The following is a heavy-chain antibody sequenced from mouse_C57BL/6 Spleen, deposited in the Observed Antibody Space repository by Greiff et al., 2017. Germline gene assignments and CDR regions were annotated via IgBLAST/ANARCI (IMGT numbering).Heavy chain of an antibody. CDR2: IYPSDSET. V-gene: IGHV1-61*01. J-gene: IGHJ2*01. Sequence: VQLQQPGAELVRPGSSVKLSCKASGYTFTSYWMDWVKQRPGQGLEWIGNIYPSDSETHYNQKFKDKATLTVDKSSSTAYMQLSSLTSEDSAVYYCARRYYYGSSYVDYFDYWGQGTTLTVSS. CDR1: GYTFTSYW. CDR3: ARRYYYGSSYVDYFDY. D-gene: IGHD1-1*01.